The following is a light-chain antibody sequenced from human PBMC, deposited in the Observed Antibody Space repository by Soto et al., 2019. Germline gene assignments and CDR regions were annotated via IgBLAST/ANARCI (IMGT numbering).Light chain of an antibody. CDR1: QSVKSVY. J-gene: IGKJ2*01. CDR2: GAT. CDR3: QQYGSSPRT. Sequence: EIVLTQFPGTLSLSPGARATLSCRASQSVKSVYLAWYQQKLGQAPRLLIYGATSRATGIPDRFSGSGSGTDFTLTISRLEPEDFAVDYCQQYGSSPRTFGQGTKVEIK. V-gene: IGKV3-20*01.